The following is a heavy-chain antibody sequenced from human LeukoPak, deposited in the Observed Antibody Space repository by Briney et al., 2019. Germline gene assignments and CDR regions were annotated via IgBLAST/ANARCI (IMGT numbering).Heavy chain of an antibody. CDR2: IYYSGST. Sequence: SETLSLTCTVSGGSISSSSYYWGWIRQPPGKGLEWIGSIYYSGSTYYNPSLKSRVTISVDTSKNQFSLKLSSVTAADTAVYYCASPTEYCSSTSCYALNYWGQGTLVTVSS. CDR3: ASPTEYCSSTSCYALNY. J-gene: IGHJ4*02. CDR1: GGSISSSSYY. V-gene: IGHV4-39*01. D-gene: IGHD2-2*01.